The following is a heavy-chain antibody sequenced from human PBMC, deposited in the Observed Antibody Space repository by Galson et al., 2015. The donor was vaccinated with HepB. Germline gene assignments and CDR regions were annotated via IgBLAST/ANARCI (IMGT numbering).Heavy chain of an antibody. CDR1: GYTFTGYY. CDR3: ARDRAPHVFWSGSDDAFDI. V-gene: IGHV1-2*02. CDR2: INPNSGGT. D-gene: IGHD3-3*01. J-gene: IGHJ3*02. Sequence: SVKVSCKASGYTFTGYYMHWVRQAPGQGLEWMGWINPNSGGTNYAQKFQGRVTMTRDTSISTAYMELSRLRSDDTAVYYCARDRAPHVFWSGSDDAFDIWGQGTMVTVSS.